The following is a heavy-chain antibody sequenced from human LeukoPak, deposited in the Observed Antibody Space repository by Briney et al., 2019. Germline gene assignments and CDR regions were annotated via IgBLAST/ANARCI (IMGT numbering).Heavy chain of an antibody. CDR2: ISYDGSAK. V-gene: IGHV3-30*04. CDR3: ARVDTAMVSYYYYYGMDV. D-gene: IGHD5-18*01. Sequence: GGSLRLSCAASGFTFSTNAMHWVRQAPGKGLEWVAVISYDGSAKYYADSVKGRFTISRDNPKNTLYLQMNSLRAEDTAVYYCARVDTAMVSYYYYYGMDVWGQGTTVTVSS. CDR1: GFTFSTNA. J-gene: IGHJ6*02.